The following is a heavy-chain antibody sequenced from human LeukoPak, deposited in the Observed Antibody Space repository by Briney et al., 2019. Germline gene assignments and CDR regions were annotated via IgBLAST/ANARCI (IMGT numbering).Heavy chain of an antibody. D-gene: IGHD6-13*01. V-gene: IGHV3-30*14. CDR3: ARGLAQYSSSRQESDY. CDR2: ISYDGSNK. Sequence: GGSLRLSCAASGFTFSSYAMHWVRQAPGKGLEWVAVISYDGSNKYYADSVKGRFTISRDNSKNTLYLQMNSLRAEDTAVYYCARGLAQYSSSRQESDYWGQGTLVTVSS. CDR1: GFTFSSYA. J-gene: IGHJ4*02.